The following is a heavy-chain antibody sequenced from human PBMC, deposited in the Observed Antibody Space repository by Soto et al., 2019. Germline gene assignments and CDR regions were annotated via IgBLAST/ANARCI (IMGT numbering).Heavy chain of an antibody. Sequence: EVHLAESGGGLVQPGGSLRLSCAASGFIFSNYWMHWVRQAPGKGLMWVSRINGAANSVAYADSVRGRFTICRDNAKNRLYLQIDGLRADDTAVYYCGRAFAGYGSVDYWCQGTLVTVSS. CDR1: GFIFSNYW. J-gene: IGHJ4*02. CDR2: INGAANSV. V-gene: IGHV3-74*01. D-gene: IGHD5-12*01. CDR3: GRAFAGYGSVDY.